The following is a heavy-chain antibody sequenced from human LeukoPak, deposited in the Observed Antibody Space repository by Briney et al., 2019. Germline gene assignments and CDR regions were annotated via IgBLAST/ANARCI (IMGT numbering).Heavy chain of an antibody. J-gene: IGHJ4*02. D-gene: IGHD5-12*01. CDR3: TTDHRDSGYDEYYFDY. Sequence: GGSLRLSCAASGFTFSNAWMSWVRQAPGKGLEWVGRIKSKTDGGTTDYAARVKARFTISRDDSKNTLYLPMNSLKTEDTAVYYCTTDHRDSGYDEYYFDYWGQGTLVTVSS. CDR2: IKSKTDGGTT. CDR1: GFTFSNAW. V-gene: IGHV3-15*01.